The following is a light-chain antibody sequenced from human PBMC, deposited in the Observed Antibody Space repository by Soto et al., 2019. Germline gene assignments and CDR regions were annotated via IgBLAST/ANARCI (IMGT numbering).Light chain of an antibody. CDR2: KAS. CDR1: QNISSW. J-gene: IGKJ2*01. Sequence: DIQMTQSPSTLSASVGDRVTITCRARQNISSWLAWYQQKPGKAPKLLIYKASSLESGVPSRFSGSGSGTEFILTISSLQPDDFATYHCQQYNSYPYTFGQGTKLEIK. CDR3: QQYNSYPYT. V-gene: IGKV1-5*03.